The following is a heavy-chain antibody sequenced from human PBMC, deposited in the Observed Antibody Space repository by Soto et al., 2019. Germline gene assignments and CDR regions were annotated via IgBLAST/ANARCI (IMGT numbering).Heavy chain of an antibody. J-gene: IGHJ4*02. CDR1: RFTVSSNY. V-gene: IGHV3-66*01. CDR3: ARDRRRVLGFFDY. Sequence: GGSLRLSCAASRFTVSSNYMGWVRQAPGKGLEWVSVIYSGGSKYNADAVKGRFTVSRDNSKNTVYLQMNSLRAEDTAVYYCARDRRRVLGFFDYWGQGTLVTVSS. CDR2: IYSGGSK. D-gene: IGHD3-10*01.